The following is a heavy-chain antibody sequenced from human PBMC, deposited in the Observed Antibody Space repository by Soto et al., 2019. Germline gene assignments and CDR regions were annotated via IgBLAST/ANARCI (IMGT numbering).Heavy chain of an antibody. CDR3: AKDQDYPRDQFHY. J-gene: IGHJ4*02. V-gene: IGHV3-23*01. CDR2: ISANGQGI. D-gene: IGHD2-2*01. Sequence: EVQLLETGGGLVQPGGSLRLSCTASGFTFTYYAFSWVRQAPGKGLEWVSAISANGQGIYYADSVRGRFTISRDSSKNTVFLHMDSLRAEDTAVYYCAKDQDYPRDQFHYWGQGTLVTVSS. CDR1: GFTFTYYA.